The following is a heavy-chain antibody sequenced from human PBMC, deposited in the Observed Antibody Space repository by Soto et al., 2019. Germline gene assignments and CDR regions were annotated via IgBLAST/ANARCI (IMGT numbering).Heavy chain of an antibody. CDR2: ISYAGNNI. CDR1: GFTFRNFV. Sequence: EWSLRLSCAASGFTFRNFVMHWVRQAPGKGLEWVAVISYAGNNIYYADSVKGRFTISRDNSGNTLYLEMSSLRGEETAVYYCAKVPSSIFQSGSRIDVWGQ. J-gene: IGHJ6*02. D-gene: IGHD3-3*01. CDR3: AKVPSSIFQSGSRIDV. V-gene: IGHV3-30*18.